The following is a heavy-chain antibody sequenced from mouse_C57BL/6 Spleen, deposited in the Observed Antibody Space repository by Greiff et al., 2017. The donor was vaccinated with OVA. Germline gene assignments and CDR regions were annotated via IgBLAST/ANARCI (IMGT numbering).Heavy chain of an antibody. CDR1: GYTFPSYW. CDR2: IDPSDSYT. CDR3: AREGDLLLRTGFAY. V-gene: IGHV1-69*01. Sequence: QVQLQQPGAELLLPGASVKLSCKASGYTFPSYWMHWVKQRPGQGLEWIGEIDPSDSYTNYNQKFKGKSTLTVDKSSSTAYMQLSSLTSEDSAVYYCAREGDLLLRTGFAYWGQGTLVTVSA. D-gene: IGHD1-1*01. J-gene: IGHJ3*01.